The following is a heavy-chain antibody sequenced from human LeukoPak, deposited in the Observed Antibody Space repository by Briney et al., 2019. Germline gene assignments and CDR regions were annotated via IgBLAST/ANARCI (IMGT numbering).Heavy chain of an antibody. V-gene: IGHV3-23*01. D-gene: IGHD3-22*01. J-gene: IGHJ4*02. CDR1: GVTFSSYA. Sequence: GGSLRLSCAASGVTFSSYAMSWVRQAPGKGLEWVSAISGSVGSTYYADSVKGRFTISRENSKNTLYLQMNILRAEDTAVYYCAKETGYYYDSSLFLGYWGQGTLVTVSS. CDR2: ISGSVGST. CDR3: AKETGYYYDSSLFLGY.